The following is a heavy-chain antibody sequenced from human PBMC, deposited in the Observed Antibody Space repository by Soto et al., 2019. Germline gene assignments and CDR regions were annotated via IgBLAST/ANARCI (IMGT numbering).Heavy chain of an antibody. J-gene: IGHJ4*02. D-gene: IGHD6-13*01. CDR2: IVVGSGNT. Sequence: SVKVSCKASGFTFTSSAVQWVRQARGQRLEWIGWIVVGSGNTNYAQKFRERVTITRDMSTSTAYMELSSLRSEDTAVYYCAADVIIAAAGKGVDYWGQGTLVTVSS. CDR1: GFTFTSSA. V-gene: IGHV1-58*01. CDR3: AADVIIAAAGKGVDY.